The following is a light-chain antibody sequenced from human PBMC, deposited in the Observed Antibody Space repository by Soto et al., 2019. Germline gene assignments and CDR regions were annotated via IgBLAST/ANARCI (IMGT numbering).Light chain of an antibody. V-gene: IGKV3-20*01. CDR1: QSVSSRY. CDR3: QQYGRPRH. Sequence: TVVTQSTGTLSLSPGERATLSCRASQSVSSRYLARYQQKPGQAPRILIYGASSRATAIRDRFSGRWSGTDFPLNISRLEPEDFAVDYCQQYGRPRHVGPVTMVD. CDR2: GAS. J-gene: IGKJ3*01.